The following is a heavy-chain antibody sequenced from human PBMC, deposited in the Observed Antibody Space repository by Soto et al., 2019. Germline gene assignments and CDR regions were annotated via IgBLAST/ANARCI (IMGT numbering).Heavy chain of an antibody. CDR2: IYPGDSDT. CDR1: GYSFTSYW. V-gene: IGHV5-51*01. D-gene: IGHD6-19*01. J-gene: IGHJ6*02. Sequence: EVQLVQSGAEVKKPGESLKISCKGSGYSFTSYWIGWVRQMPGKGLEWMGIIYPGDSDTRYSPSFQGRVTISANTSISTAYLQGRSLKASDTAMYYCARPREAGKNYYGVDVWGQGTTVTVSS. CDR3: ARPREAGKNYYGVDV.